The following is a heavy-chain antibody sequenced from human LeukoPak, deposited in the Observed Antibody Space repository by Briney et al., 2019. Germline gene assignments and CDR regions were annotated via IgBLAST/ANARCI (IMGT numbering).Heavy chain of an antibody. CDR3: ARELVVRAGDYFEY. CDR1: GFTLSNHW. Sequence: GGSLRLSCAASGFTLSNHWMHWVRQAPGKGLVWVSRINSGGSNTTHAASVTGRFTISRDNAKNKLYLQMNSLRVEDTAVYYCARELVVRAGDYFEYWGQGALVTVS. D-gene: IGHD2-2*01. V-gene: IGHV3-74*03. J-gene: IGHJ4*02. CDR2: INSGGSNT.